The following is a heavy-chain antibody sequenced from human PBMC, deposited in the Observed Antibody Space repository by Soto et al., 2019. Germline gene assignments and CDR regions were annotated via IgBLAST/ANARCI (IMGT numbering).Heavy chain of an antibody. J-gene: IGHJ4*02. CDR3: ARVFAEQQPRSFDY. V-gene: IGHV4-59*12. CDR2: IYYSGST. D-gene: IGHD6-13*01. Sequence: SGTLALTCTVSGGSISRYLWSWIRQPPGKGLEWIGYIYYSGSTNYNPSLMSRVTISVDTSKNQFSLKLSSVTAADTAVYYCARVFAEQQPRSFDYRDQG. CDR1: GGSISRYL.